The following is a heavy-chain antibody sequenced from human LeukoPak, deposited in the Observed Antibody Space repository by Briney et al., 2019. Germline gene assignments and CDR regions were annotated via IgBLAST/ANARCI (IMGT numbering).Heavy chain of an antibody. Sequence: ASVKVSCKASGYTFTGYYMHWVRQAPGQGLEWMGWINPNSGGTNYAQKYQDRVTMTSDTSISTAYMELSRLRSDDTAVFYCARGRRDCSGGSCYPVCCYYMDVWGKGTTVTVSS. V-gene: IGHV1-2*02. J-gene: IGHJ6*03. CDR2: INPNSGGT. CDR1: GYTFTGYY. CDR3: ARGRRDCSGGSCYPVCCYYMDV. D-gene: IGHD2-15*01.